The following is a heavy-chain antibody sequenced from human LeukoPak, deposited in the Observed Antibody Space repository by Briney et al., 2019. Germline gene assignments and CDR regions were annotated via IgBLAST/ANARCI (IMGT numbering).Heavy chain of an antibody. V-gene: IGHV3-53*01. CDR2: IYSGGST. CDR1: GFTVSSNY. J-gene: IGHJ4*02. Sequence: GGSLRLSCAASGFTVSSNYMSWVRQAPGKGLEWVSIIYSGGSTYADSVKGRFTISRDNSKNTLYLQMNSLRAEDTAVYYCAKDPDCTSGVCYTFFDYWGQGTLVTVSS. CDR3: AKDPDCTSGVCYTFFDY. D-gene: IGHD2-8*01.